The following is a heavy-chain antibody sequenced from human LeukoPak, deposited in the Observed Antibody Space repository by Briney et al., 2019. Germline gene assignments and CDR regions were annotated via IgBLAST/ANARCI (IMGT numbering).Heavy chain of an antibody. CDR2: IYYSGST. CDR3: ARIMGAPYYYYYMDV. D-gene: IGHD3-16*01. Sequence: SETLSLACTVSGGSISSSSYYWGWIRQPPGKGLEWIGSIYYSGSTYYNPSLKSRVTISVDTSKNQFSLKLSSVTAADTAVYYCARIMGAPYYYYYMDVWGKGTTVTVSS. J-gene: IGHJ6*03. CDR1: GGSISSSSYY. V-gene: IGHV4-39*01.